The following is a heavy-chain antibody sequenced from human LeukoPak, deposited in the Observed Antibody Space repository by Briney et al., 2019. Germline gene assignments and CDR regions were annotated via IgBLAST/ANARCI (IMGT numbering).Heavy chain of an antibody. Sequence: SETLSLTCTVSGYSISSGYYWGWIRQPPGKGLEWIGSMYHGGSTYYNPSLKSRVTISVDTSKNQFSLKLSSVTAADTAVYYCARVQGEYYDFWSGYYTDYYYYMDVWGKGTTVTVSS. CDR1: GYSISSGYY. V-gene: IGHV4-38-2*02. CDR2: MYHGGST. J-gene: IGHJ6*03. CDR3: ARVQGEYYDFWSGYYTDYYYYMDV. D-gene: IGHD3-3*01.